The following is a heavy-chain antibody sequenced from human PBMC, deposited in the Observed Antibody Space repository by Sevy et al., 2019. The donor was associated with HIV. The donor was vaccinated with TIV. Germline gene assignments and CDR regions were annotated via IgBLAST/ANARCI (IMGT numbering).Heavy chain of an antibody. CDR1: GGTFSSYA. D-gene: IGHD5-18*01. J-gene: IGHJ6*03. CDR2: IIPIFGTA. CDR3: AREADVDTAMVRDYYYYMDV. V-gene: IGHV1-69*06. Sequence: ASVKVSCKASGGTFSSYAISWVRQAPGQGLEWMGGIIPIFGTANYAQKFQGRVTITADKSTSTAYMELSSLRSEDKAVYYCAREADVDTAMVRDYYYYMDVWGKGTTVTVSS.